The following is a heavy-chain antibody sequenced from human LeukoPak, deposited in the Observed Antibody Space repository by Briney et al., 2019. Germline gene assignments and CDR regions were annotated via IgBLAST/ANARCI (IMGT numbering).Heavy chain of an antibody. CDR2: INQDGSEK. J-gene: IGHJ4*02. CDR1: GFTFSSYW. V-gene: IGHV3-7*01. Sequence: GGSLRLSCATSGFTFSSYWMSWVRQAPGKGLEWVAYINQDGSEKNYVDSVKGRFTISRDNAKNSLYLQMNSLRAEDTAVYYCARTHGDYVQYFDYWGQGTLVTVSS. CDR3: ARTHGDYVQYFDY. D-gene: IGHD4-17*01.